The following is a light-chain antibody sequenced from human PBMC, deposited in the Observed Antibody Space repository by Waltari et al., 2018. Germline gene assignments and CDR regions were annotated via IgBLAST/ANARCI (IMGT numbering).Light chain of an antibody. J-gene: IGKJ3*01. V-gene: IGKV3-20*01. Sequence: IVLTQSPGTLSLSPGERATLSCRASQSVKSNYVAWYQHKPGQAPRLLSYSASARATGIPDRFSGSGSETDFTLTISRLEPEDFAVYYCQQYGTTSFTFGPGTKVDIK. CDR1: QSVKSNY. CDR3: QQYGTTSFT. CDR2: SAS.